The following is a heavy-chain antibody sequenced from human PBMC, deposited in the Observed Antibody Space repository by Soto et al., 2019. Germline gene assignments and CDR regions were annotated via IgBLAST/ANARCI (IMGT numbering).Heavy chain of an antibody. Sequence: QVQLVESGGGLVKPGGSLRLSCAASGFTFSDYYMSCIRQAPGKGLEWVSYINSSSSYTNYADSVKGRFTNYRDNAKNSLYLQMNSLRAEDTAVYYCARIITAAGGRRYFDLWGRGTLVTVSS. D-gene: IGHD6-13*01. CDR2: INSSSSYT. V-gene: IGHV3-11*05. CDR3: ARIITAAGGRRYFDL. J-gene: IGHJ2*01. CDR1: GFTFSDYY.